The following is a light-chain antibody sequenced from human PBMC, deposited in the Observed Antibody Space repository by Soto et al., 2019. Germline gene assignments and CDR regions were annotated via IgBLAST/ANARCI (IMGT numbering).Light chain of an antibody. CDR3: QQYNIWPRT. J-gene: IGKJ1*01. V-gene: IGKV3-15*01. Sequence: EILMTQSPATLSVSPGERATLSCRASQSISSNLAWFQQKPGQAPRLLIYGASTRATGIPARFSGSGSVTEFTLTISSLQSEDFAVYCCQQYNIWPRTFGQGTKVEIK. CDR2: GAS. CDR1: QSISSN.